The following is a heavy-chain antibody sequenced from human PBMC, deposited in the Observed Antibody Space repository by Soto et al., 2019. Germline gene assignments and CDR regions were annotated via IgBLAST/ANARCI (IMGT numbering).Heavy chain of an antibody. J-gene: IGHJ4*02. V-gene: IGHV4-34*01. CDR3: ARGRDSSSWYVFDY. Sequence: QVQLQQWGAGLLKPSETLSLTCAVYGGSFSGYYWSWIRQPPGKGLEWIGEINHSGSTNYNPSLKSRATISVDTSKNQFSLKLSSVTAADTAVYYCARGRDSSSWYVFDYWGQGTLVTVSS. CDR2: INHSGST. CDR1: GGSFSGYY. D-gene: IGHD6-13*01.